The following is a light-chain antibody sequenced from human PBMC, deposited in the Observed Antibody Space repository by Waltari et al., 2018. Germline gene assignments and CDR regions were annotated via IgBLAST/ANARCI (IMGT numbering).Light chain of an antibody. Sequence: QSALTQPASVSGSPGQSITISCTGTSGDVGDYNHVSWYQQPPGKAPKLMVYGVNNRPSGISNRFSGSKAGHTASLTTSGLQAGDEADYYCSSYTSSGTYVFGVGTKVTVL. V-gene: IGLV2-14*01. CDR3: SSYTSSGTYV. J-gene: IGLJ1*01. CDR1: SGDVGDYNH. CDR2: GVN.